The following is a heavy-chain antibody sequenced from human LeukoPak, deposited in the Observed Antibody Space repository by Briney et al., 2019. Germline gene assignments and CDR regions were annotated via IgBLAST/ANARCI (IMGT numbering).Heavy chain of an antibody. CDR1: GGSVSSYY. CDR3: ARVNREMATITP. CDR2: IYTSGST. V-gene: IGHV4-4*07. Sequence: SETLSLTCTFSGGSVSSYYWSWIRQPAGKGLEWIGRIYTSGSTNYNPSLKSRVTMSVDTSKNQFSLRLSSVTAADTAVYYCARVNREMATITPWGQGTLVTVSS. D-gene: IGHD5-24*01. J-gene: IGHJ4*02.